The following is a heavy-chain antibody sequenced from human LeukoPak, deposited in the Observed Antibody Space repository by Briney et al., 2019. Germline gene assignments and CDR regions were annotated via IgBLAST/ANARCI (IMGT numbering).Heavy chain of an antibody. V-gene: IGHV1-46*01. CDR2: INPSGGST. CDR3: ARELQVGDAFDI. D-gene: IGHD3-3*01. J-gene: IGHJ3*02. CDR1: GYTFTSYY. Sequence: GASVKVSCKAPGYTFTSYYMHWVRQAPGQGLEWMGIINPSGGSTSYAQKFQGRVTMTRDTSTSTVYMELSSLRSEDAAVYYCARELQVGDAFDIWGQGTMVTVSS.